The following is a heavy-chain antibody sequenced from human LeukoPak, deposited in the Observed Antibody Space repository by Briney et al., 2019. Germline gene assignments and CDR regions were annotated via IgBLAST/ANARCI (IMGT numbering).Heavy chain of an antibody. D-gene: IGHD3-10*01. J-gene: IGHJ4*02. CDR2: IYYSGST. Sequence: SETLSLTCTVSGGSVSSGSYYRSWIRQPPGKGLEWIGYIYYSGSTNYNPSLKSRVTISVDTSKNQFSLKLSSVTAADTAVYYCARETPYYDFDYWGQGTLVTVPS. CDR3: ARETPYYDFDY. V-gene: IGHV4-61*01. CDR1: GGSVSSGSYY.